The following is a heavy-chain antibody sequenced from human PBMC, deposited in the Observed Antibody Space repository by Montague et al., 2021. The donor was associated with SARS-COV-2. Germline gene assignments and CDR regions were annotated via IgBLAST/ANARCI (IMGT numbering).Heavy chain of an antibody. CDR3: AKDQGRERKRAFDS. CDR2: IGLDGSNE. D-gene: IGHD1-26*01. CDR1: GFSFSSYG. J-gene: IGHJ4*02. Sequence: SLRLSCAASGFSFSSYGMHWVRQAPGKGLEWVAVIGLDGSNEYDADPVKGRFTISRDNSKNTLYLQMNSLRAEDTAVYYCAKDQGRERKRAFDSWGQGILVTVSS. V-gene: IGHV3-33*06.